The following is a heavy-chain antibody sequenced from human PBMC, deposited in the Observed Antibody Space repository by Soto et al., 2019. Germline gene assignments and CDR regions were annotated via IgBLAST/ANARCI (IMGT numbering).Heavy chain of an antibody. CDR3: AGDLGEVSAI. CDR1: GFPFSTYG. D-gene: IGHD2-21*02. J-gene: IGHJ4*02. V-gene: IGHV3-30*04. CDR2: ISYDGNDK. Sequence: QEKLVESGGGVVQPGRSLRLSCAVSGFPFSTYGMHWVRQAPGKGLEWAAGISYDGNDKFYGESVKGRYTISRDNAKNSLYLQMSSLRAEDTALYYCAGDLGEVSAIWGQGTLVTVSS.